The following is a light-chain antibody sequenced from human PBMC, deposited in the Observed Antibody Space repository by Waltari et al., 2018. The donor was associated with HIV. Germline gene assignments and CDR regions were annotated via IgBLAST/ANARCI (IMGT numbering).Light chain of an antibody. V-gene: IGLV2-11*01. J-gene: IGLJ2*01. Sequence: QSALTQPRAASGSPVQSVTLSSPRITTPSGDSNYASWYQHRPGRTPRLLLFNVDKRHSGVPSRFSGSRSSSTASLTISDLQLDDEGDYYCASYLRSGPLGVFGGGTTLTVL. CDR1: TTPSGDSNY. CDR3: ASYLRSGPLGV. CDR2: NVD.